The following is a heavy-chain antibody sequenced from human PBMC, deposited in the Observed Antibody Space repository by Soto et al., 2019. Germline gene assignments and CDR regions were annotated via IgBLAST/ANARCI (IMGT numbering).Heavy chain of an antibody. J-gene: IGHJ4*02. CDR3: AKDTRGSSSQFFDY. CDR1: GFTFSTYA. V-gene: IGHV3-23*01. Sequence: EVQLLESGGGLVKPGGSLRLSCAASGFTFSTYAMDWVRQAPGRGLEWVSGFGSGDTTYYADSVKGRFTISRDNSKSTLYLQMNSLRAADMAIYYCAKDTRGSSSQFFDYWGQGTLVTVSS. CDR2: FGSGDTT. D-gene: IGHD6-6*01.